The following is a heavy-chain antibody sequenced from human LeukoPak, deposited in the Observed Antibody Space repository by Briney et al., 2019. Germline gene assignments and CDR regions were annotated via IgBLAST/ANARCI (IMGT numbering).Heavy chain of an antibody. CDR3: ARDTKGGYFDL. CDR1: GFTFNTYG. V-gene: IGHV3-7*01. J-gene: IGHJ4*02. Sequence: GGSLRLSCAASGFTFNTYGMSWVRQAPGKGLEWLANIKEDGTRDYYVESVKGRFTISKDNAKTSLYLQLSSLRAEDTAVYYCARDTKGGYFDLWGQGTLVTVSS. CDR2: IKEDGTRD.